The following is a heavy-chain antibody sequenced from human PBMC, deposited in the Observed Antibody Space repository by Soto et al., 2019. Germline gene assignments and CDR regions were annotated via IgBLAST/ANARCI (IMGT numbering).Heavy chain of an antibody. J-gene: IGHJ4*02. CDR1: GFTFSDYY. V-gene: IGHV3-11*06. CDR3: ARLLVVFGVVTDFDY. D-gene: IGHD3-3*01. CDR2: ISSSSSYT. Sequence: QVQLVESGGGLVKPGGSLRLSCAASGFTFSDYYMSWIRQAPGKGLEWVSYISSSSSYTNYADSVKGRFTISRDNAKNSLYLQMNGLRVEDTAVYYCARLLVVFGVVTDFDYWGQGTLVTVSS.